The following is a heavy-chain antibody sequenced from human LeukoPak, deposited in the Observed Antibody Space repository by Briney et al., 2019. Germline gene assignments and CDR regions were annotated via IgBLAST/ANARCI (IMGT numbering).Heavy chain of an antibody. D-gene: IGHD2-2*01. Sequence: SETLSLTCTVSGGSISSGGYYWSWIRQHPGKGLEWIGYIYYSVSTYYNPSLKSRVTISVDTSKNQFSLKLSSVTAADTAVYYCAGGNVVPAAVAYWGQGTLVTVPS. CDR2: IYYSVST. CDR1: GGSISSGGYY. V-gene: IGHV4-31*03. J-gene: IGHJ4*02. CDR3: AGGNVVPAAVAY.